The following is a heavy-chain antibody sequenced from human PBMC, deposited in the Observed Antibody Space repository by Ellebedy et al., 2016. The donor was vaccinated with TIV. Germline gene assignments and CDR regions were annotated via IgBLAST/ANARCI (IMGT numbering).Heavy chain of an antibody. D-gene: IGHD1-1*01. CDR3: ARDGPQYGERRCYYAMDV. CDR1: GFTFADYA. V-gene: IGHV3-9*01. CDR2: VSWNSGSI. Sequence: SLKISCAASGFTFADYAMHWVRQAPGKGLEWVSSVSWNSGSIGYADSVKGRFTVSRDNTNKSLYLQMNSLRGEDTAIYYCARDGPQYGERRCYYAMDVWGQGTTVIVSS. J-gene: IGHJ6*02.